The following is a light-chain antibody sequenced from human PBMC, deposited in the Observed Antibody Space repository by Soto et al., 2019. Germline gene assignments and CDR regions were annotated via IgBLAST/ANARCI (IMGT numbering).Light chain of an antibody. J-gene: IGKJ5*01. CDR1: QSVSSK. V-gene: IGKV3-15*01. Sequence: EFMLTQSPGTLSLSPGERATLSCRASQSVSSKLAWYQQKPGQAPRLLIYGASTRATGIPARFSGSGSGTEFTLTISSLQSEDFAVYYCQQYNNWPPITFGQGTRLEIK. CDR3: QQYNNWPPIT. CDR2: GAS.